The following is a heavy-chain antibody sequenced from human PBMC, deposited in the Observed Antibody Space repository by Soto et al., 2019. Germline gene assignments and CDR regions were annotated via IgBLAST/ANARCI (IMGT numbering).Heavy chain of an antibody. V-gene: IGHV3-74*01. Sequence: EVQLVESGGGLVQPGGSLRLSCAASGFTFSSYWMHWVRQAPGEGLVWVSRINTDGSTRSYADSVKGRFTISRDNAKNTLFLQLNSLRLQDTAVYYCARVAYGAYHFDYWGQGTLVT. D-gene: IGHD2-21*01. J-gene: IGHJ4*02. CDR3: ARVAYGAYHFDY. CDR1: GFTFSSYW. CDR2: INTDGSTR.